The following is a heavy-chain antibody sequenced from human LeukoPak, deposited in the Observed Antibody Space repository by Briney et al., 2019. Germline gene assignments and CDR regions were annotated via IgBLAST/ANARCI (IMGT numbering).Heavy chain of an antibody. Sequence: GGSLRLSCAASGFTFSSYAICWVRQAPGKGLEWVSAISGSGGSTYYADSVKGRFTISRDNSKNTLYLQMNSLRAEDTAVYYCAEGYYYDSSGYDYWGQGTLVTVSS. CDR3: AEGYYYDSSGYDY. D-gene: IGHD3-22*01. CDR1: GFTFSSYA. V-gene: IGHV3-23*01. CDR2: ISGSGGST. J-gene: IGHJ4*02.